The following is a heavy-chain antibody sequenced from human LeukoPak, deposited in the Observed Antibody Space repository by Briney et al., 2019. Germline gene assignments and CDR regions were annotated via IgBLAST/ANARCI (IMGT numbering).Heavy chain of an antibody. J-gene: IGHJ4*02. CDR1: GFTFSSYA. CDR2: VSGSGGST. D-gene: IGHD3-22*01. Sequence: GGSLRLSCAASGFTFSSYAMSWVRQAPGKGLEWVSAVSGSGGSTYYADSVKGRFTISRDNSKNTLYLQMNSLRAEDTAVYYCAKPRTTGITMIVVVTTSAIDFDYWGQGTLVTVST. V-gene: IGHV3-23*01. CDR3: AKPRTTGITMIVVVTTSAIDFDY.